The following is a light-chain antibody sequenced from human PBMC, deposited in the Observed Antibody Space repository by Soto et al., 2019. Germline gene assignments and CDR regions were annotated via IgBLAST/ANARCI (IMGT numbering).Light chain of an antibody. Sequence: QSVLTQPASVSGSPGQSITISCTGTSNDIGAYNYVSWYQQSPDKAPKLLIYDVNNRPSGVSTRFSGSKSGNTASLTISGLPAEDEADYDCSSYTKTSTLVVFGGGTKLTVL. V-gene: IGLV2-14*01. CDR1: SNDIGAYNY. CDR3: SSYTKTSTLVV. CDR2: DVN. J-gene: IGLJ3*02.